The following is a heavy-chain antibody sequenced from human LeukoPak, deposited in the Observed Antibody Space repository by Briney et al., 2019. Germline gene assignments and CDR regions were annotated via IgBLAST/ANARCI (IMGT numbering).Heavy chain of an antibody. J-gene: IGHJ4*02. V-gene: IGHV3-7*01. D-gene: IGHD3-10*01. Sequence: GGSLRLSCAASGFTFSSYWMSWVRQAPGKGLEWVANIKQDGSEKYYVDSVKGRFTISRDNAKNSLYLQMNSLRAEDTAVYYCARYYGSGSDLFDYWGQGTLVTVSS. CDR2: IKQDGSEK. CDR1: GFTFSSYW. CDR3: ARYYGSGSDLFDY.